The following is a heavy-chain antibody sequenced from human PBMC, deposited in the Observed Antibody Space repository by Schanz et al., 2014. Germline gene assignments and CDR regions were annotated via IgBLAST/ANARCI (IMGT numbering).Heavy chain of an antibody. CDR3: ARGSCTASGCYDAFDL. V-gene: IGHV3-30*04. CDR2: ISSDGFNK. CDR1: RFTFSTYA. D-gene: IGHD2-2*01. Sequence: QVQLVESGGGVVQPGGSLRLSCAASRFTFSTYAMHWVRQAPGKGLGWLAVISSDGFNKFYADSVKGRFTISRDNSKNTLYLQMNSLRSEDTAVYYCARGSCTASGCYDAFDLWGQGTLVTVSS. J-gene: IGHJ3*01.